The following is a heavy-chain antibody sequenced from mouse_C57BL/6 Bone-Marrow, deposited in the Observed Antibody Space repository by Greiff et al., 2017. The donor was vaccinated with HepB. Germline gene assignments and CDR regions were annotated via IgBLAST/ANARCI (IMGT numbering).Heavy chain of an antibody. V-gene: IGHV1-15*01. Sequence: QVQLQQSGAELVRPGASVTLSCKASGYTFTDYEVHWVKQTPVHGLEWIGAIDPETGGTAYNQKFKGKAILTADKSSSTAYMVLRSLTSEDSAVYYYTRGGFTKSDWFAYWGQGTLVTVSA. CDR1: GYTFTDYE. D-gene: IGHD2-12*01. J-gene: IGHJ3*01. CDR2: IDPETGGT. CDR3: TRGGFTKSDWFAY.